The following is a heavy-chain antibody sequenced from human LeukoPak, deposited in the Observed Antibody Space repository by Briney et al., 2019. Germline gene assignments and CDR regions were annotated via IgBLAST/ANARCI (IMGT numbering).Heavy chain of an antibody. V-gene: IGHV4-4*07. J-gene: IGHJ5*02. Sequence: SETLSLTCTVSGGPISSYYWSWIRQPAGKGLEWIGRIYTSGSTNYNPSLKSRVTMSVDTSKNQFSLKLSSVTAADTAVYYCARDGSGSAIVVVPAAMGGWFDPWGQGTLVTVSS. D-gene: IGHD2-2*01. CDR3: ARDGSGSAIVVVPAAMGGWFDP. CDR1: GGPISSYY. CDR2: IYTSGST.